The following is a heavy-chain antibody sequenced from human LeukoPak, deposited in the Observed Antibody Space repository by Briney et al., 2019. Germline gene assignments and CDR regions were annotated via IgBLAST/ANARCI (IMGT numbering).Heavy chain of an antibody. V-gene: IGHV3-20*04. CDR3: ARGYDYVWGSYRPTFDY. J-gene: IGHJ4*02. D-gene: IGHD3-16*02. CDR1: GFTFDDYG. Sequence: PGGSLRLSCAASGFTFDDYGMSWVRQAPGKGLEWVSGINWNGGSTGYADSVKGRFTISRDNAKNSLYLQMNSLRAEDTAVYYCARGYDYVWGSYRPTFDYWGQGTLVTVSS. CDR2: INWNGGST.